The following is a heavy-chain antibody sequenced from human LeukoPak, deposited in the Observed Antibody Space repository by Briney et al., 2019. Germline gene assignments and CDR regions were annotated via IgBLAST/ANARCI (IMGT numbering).Heavy chain of an antibody. CDR1: GFTFNNHW. V-gene: IGHV3-7*03. CDR3: AKDIGNRQWLVTFDY. D-gene: IGHD6-19*01. J-gene: IGHJ4*02. CDR2: IKQDGSEK. Sequence: GGSLRLSCAASGFTFNNHWMCWVRQAPGKGLEWVANIKQDGSEKFYVDSVKGRFTISRDNAKNSLYLQMNSLRAEDTALYYCAKDIGNRQWLVTFDYWGQGTLVTVSS.